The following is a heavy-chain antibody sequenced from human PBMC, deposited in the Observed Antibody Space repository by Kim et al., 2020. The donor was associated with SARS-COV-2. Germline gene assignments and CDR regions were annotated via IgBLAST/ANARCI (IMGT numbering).Heavy chain of an antibody. D-gene: IGHD6-19*01. J-gene: IGHJ4*02. CDR3: ARGGFGWYGFDY. Sequence: NYNPSLKSRVTISVDTSKNQFSLKLSSVTAADTAVYYCARGGFGWYGFDYWGQGTLVTVSS. V-gene: IGHV4-34*01.